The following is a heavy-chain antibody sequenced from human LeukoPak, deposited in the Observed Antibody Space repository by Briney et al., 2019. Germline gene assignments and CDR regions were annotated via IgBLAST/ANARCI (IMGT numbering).Heavy chain of an antibody. Sequence: GGSLRLSCAASGFTFSSYWMSWVRQAPGKGLEWVANIKEDGSEKYYVDSVKGRFTISRDNAKNSLYLQMNSLRAEDTAVYYCVRGRYCNSISCDYLDYWGQGTLVTVSS. V-gene: IGHV3-7*01. D-gene: IGHD2-2*01. CDR1: GFTFSSYW. CDR3: VRGRYCNSISCDYLDY. J-gene: IGHJ4*02. CDR2: IKEDGSEK.